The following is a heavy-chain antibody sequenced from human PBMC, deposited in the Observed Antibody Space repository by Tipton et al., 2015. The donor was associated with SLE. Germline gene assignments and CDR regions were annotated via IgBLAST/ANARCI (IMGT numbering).Heavy chain of an antibody. CDR3: ASPLSGL. CDR1: GGSISSSSYY. V-gene: IGHV4-39*07. D-gene: IGHD3-10*01. Sequence: TLSLTCTVSGGSISSSSYYWGWIRQPSGNGLQWGGSSYYSGSTCYNPSLTSRVTISVDPSKYQFSLKLSSVTAADTAVYYCASPLSGLWGRGPLVTVSS. CDR2: SYYSGST. J-gene: IGHJ2*01.